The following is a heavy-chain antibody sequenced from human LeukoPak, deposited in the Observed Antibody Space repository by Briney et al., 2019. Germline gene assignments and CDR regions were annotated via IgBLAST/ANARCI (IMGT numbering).Heavy chain of an antibody. CDR2: TSAHNDDT. J-gene: IGHJ4*02. CDR1: GYTFTSYG. D-gene: IGHD1-1*01. V-gene: IGHV1-18*01. CDR3: ARDWDSRNDYFDP. Sequence: ASVKVSCKASGYTFTSYGISWVRQAPGQGLEWMGWTSAHNDDTNYAETLQGRLTMTTDISTSTAYMELTSLRSDDTAVYYCARDWDSRNDYFDPWGQGTLVIVST.